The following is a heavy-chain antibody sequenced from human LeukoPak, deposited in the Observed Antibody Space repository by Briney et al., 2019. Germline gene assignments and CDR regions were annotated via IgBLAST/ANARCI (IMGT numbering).Heavy chain of an antibody. CDR1: GFTFSSYS. D-gene: IGHD2-15*01. CDR2: ISSSSSYI. CDR3: ARDPDLGDIVDGMHV. Sequence: GGSLRLSCAASGFTFSSYSMNWVRQAPGKGLERVSAISSSSSYIYYADSVKGRFTISRDNAKNSLYLQMNSLRAEDTAVYYCARDPDLGDIVDGMHVWGKGTTVTVSS. V-gene: IGHV3-21*01. J-gene: IGHJ6*04.